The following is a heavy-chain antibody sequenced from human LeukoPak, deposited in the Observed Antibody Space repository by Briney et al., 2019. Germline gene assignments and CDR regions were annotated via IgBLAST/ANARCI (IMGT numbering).Heavy chain of an antibody. J-gene: IGHJ4*02. CDR1: GFTLSKYW. CDR2: INSDGSNT. Sequence: PGGXLRLSCAASGFTLSKYWMHWVRQVPGKGLVWVSRINSDGSNTNYADFVKGRFTISRDNAKNTLYLQMNSLRAEDTAVYYCAKVGYYSPDYWGQGTLVTVSS. D-gene: IGHD3-22*01. CDR3: AKVGYYSPDY. V-gene: IGHV3-74*01.